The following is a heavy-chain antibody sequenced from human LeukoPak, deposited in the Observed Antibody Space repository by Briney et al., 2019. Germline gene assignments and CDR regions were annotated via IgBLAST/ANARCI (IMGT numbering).Heavy chain of an antibody. CDR1: GFTFSSYA. Sequence: GGSLRLSCAASGFTFSSYAMSWVRQAPGKGLEWVSAISGSGGSTYYADSVKGRFTISRDNSKNTLYLQMNSLRAEDTAVYYCAKGYCSSTSCYHYYFDYWGQGTLVTVSS. J-gene: IGHJ4*02. V-gene: IGHV3-23*01. CDR3: AKGYCSSTSCYHYYFDY. CDR2: ISGSGGST. D-gene: IGHD2-2*01.